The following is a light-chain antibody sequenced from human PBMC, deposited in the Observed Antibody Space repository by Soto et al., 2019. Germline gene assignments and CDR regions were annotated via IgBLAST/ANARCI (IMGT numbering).Light chain of an antibody. CDR1: QSVSSY. J-gene: IGKJ1*01. CDR2: GVS. V-gene: IGKV3-20*01. Sequence: EIVLTQSPGTLSLSPGERATLSCRASQSVSSYLAWYQQKPGQAPRLLIYGVSSRATGIPDRFSGSGSGIDFTLTISRLEPEDFAVFYCQQYGSSLPWTFGQGTKVEIK. CDR3: QQYGSSLPWT.